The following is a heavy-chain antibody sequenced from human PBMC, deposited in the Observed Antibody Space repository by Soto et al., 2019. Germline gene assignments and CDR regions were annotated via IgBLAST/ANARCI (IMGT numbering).Heavy chain of an antibody. CDR2: MNPNSGNT. Sequence: GASVKVSCKASGYTFTSYDINWVRQATGQGLEWMGWMNPNSGNTGYAQKFQGRVTMTRNTSISTAYMELSSLRSEDTAVYYCARAVRYCSGGSCPRYYFDYWGQGTLVTVSS. D-gene: IGHD2-15*01. V-gene: IGHV1-8*01. CDR3: ARAVRYCSGGSCPRYYFDY. J-gene: IGHJ4*02. CDR1: GYTFTSYD.